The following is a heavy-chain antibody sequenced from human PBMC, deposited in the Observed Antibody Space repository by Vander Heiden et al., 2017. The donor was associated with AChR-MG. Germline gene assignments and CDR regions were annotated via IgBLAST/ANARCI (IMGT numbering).Heavy chain of an antibody. V-gene: IGHV3-23*01. J-gene: IGHJ4*02. CDR3: AKDLLGTAAAGRNSGDIFDY. CDR2: IRGSGGSK. D-gene: IGHD6-13*01. Sequence: EVQLLESGGGLVQPGGSLRLSCAASGFTFSSYAMGGVRQAPGKGVEWVSAIRGSGGSKYYADSVKGRFTSARDNSKNTLYLQRNRLRAEETAVYYCAKDLLGTAAAGRNSGDIFDYWGQGTLVTVSS. CDR1: GFTFSSYA.